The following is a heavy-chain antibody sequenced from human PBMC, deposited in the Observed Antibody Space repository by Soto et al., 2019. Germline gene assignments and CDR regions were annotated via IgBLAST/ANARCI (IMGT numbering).Heavy chain of an antibody. CDR2: IERLSNGGIT. Sequence: EVQLVESGEGLVRPGGSLRLPCAASGVTFSTAWMAWVRQAPGKGLEWVGRIERLSNGGITEYAAPVKGRFSISRDDSKTTVHLQMDSLKTEDTAVYYCATDGGRDWGQGTLVTVSS. D-gene: IGHD3-16*01. CDR1: GVTFSTAW. J-gene: IGHJ4*02. CDR3: ATDGGRD. V-gene: IGHV3-15*04.